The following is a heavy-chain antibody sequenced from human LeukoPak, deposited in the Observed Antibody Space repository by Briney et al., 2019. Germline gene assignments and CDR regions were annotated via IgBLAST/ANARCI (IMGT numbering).Heavy chain of an antibody. CDR1: GYTFTYYG. Sequence: ASVRVSCKASGYTFTYYGFAWFRQAPGQGPEWMGWVSAYNRKTNYAQKFQGRVTMTTDTSTDTGYMELEDLTSDDTAVYYCARDGPHRGSGWDVDFWGQGTLVTVSS. J-gene: IGHJ4*02. CDR3: ARDGPHRGSGWDVDF. V-gene: IGHV1-18*01. CDR2: VSAYNRKT. D-gene: IGHD6-19*01.